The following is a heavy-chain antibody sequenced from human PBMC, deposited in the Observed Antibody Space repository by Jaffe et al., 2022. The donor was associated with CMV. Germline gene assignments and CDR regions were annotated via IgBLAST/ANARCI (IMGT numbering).Heavy chain of an antibody. J-gene: IGHJ4*02. CDR1: GFTFSSYS. V-gene: IGHV3-21*01. CDR3: ARDIRIAVAAPGDDY. CDR2: ISSSSSYI. D-gene: IGHD6-19*01. Sequence: EVQLVESGGGLVKPGGSLRLSCAASGFTFSSYSMNWVRQAPGKGLEWVSSISSSSSYIYYADSVKGRFTISRDNAKNSLYLQMNSLRAEDTAVYYCARDIRIAVAAPGDDYWGQGTLVTVSS.